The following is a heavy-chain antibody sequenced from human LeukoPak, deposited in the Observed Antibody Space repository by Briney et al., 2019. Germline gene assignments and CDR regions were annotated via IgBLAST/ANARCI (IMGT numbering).Heavy chain of an antibody. CDR2: IYYSGST. CDR1: GASISSYY. V-gene: IGHV4-59*01. CDR3: ARVRVGDNWNDAFDI. Sequence: SETLSLTCNVSGASISSYYWSWIRQPPGKGLEWIGYIYYSGSTNYNPSLKSRVTISVDTSKNQFSLKLSSVTAADTAVYYCARVRVGDNWNDAFDIWGQGTMVTVSS. D-gene: IGHD1-20*01. J-gene: IGHJ3*02.